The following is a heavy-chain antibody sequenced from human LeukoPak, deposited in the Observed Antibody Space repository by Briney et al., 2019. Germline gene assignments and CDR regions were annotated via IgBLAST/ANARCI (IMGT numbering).Heavy chain of an antibody. V-gene: IGHV4-59*12. J-gene: IGHJ4*02. Sequence: SETLSLTCTVSGGSISSYYWSWIRQPPGKGLEWIGYIYYSGSTNYNPSLKSRVTISVDTSKNQFSLKLSSVTAADTAVYYCAREGSYSGSYFHFDYWGQGTLVTVSS. CDR2: IYYSGST. CDR3: AREGSYSGSYFHFDY. CDR1: GGSISSYY. D-gene: IGHD1-26*01.